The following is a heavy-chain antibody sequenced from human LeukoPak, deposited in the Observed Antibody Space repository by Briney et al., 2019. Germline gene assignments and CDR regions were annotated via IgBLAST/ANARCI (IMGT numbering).Heavy chain of an antibody. CDR1: GGSISSGSYC. V-gene: IGHV4-39*01. J-gene: IGHJ4*02. CDR3: ARGGQPARSKGALDY. D-gene: IGHD2-2*01. Sequence: SETLSLTCTVSGGSISSGSYCGGSIRQPPGKGLEWIGSIDYSGTTYYNPSLKSRVTISVDTSKNQFSLKLSSVTAADTPLYYCARGGQPARSKGALDYWGQGTLVTVSS. CDR2: IDYSGTT.